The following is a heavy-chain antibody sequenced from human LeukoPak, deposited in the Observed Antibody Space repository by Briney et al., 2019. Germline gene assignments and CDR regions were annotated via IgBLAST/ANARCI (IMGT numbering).Heavy chain of an antibody. CDR2: ISATGNSK. J-gene: IGHJ4*02. CDR3: AKDRDLYDSSSNFDL. CDR1: GFAFSNYA. D-gene: IGHD3-22*01. V-gene: IGHV3-23*01. Sequence: GGSLRLSCAASGFAFSNYAMSWVRQAPGKGLEWVSTISATGNSKYYADSVKGGFPTSRDASNSTLYLQVTSRRAGEHCLYYCAKDRDLYDSSSNFDLWGRGTLVTVS.